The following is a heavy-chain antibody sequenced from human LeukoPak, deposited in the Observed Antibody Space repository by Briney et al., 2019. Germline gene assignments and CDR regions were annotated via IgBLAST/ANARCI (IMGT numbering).Heavy chain of an antibody. Sequence: ASVKVSCKASGYTFTGYYIHWVRQAPGQGLEWMGRVNANNGDTKYAQKFQGRVTMTRDTSISTAYMELASMRSDDTAVFYCVREVGYSGSYYGRFDPWGQGTLVIVSS. CDR2: VNANNGDT. V-gene: IGHV1-2*06. J-gene: IGHJ5*02. CDR3: VREVGYSGSYYGRFDP. CDR1: GYTFTGYY. D-gene: IGHD1-26*01.